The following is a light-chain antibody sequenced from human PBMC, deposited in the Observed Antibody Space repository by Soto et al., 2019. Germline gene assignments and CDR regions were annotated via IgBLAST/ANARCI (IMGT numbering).Light chain of an antibody. Sequence: QSALTQPASVSGSPGQSITIYCTGTSSDVGGYNYVSWYQQHPGKDPKLMIYEVSNRPSGVSNRFSGTKSGNTASLTISGLQAEDEADYYCSSYTSSSTLVFGGGTKLTVL. V-gene: IGLV2-14*01. CDR3: SSYTSSSTLV. CDR2: EVS. J-gene: IGLJ2*01. CDR1: SSDVGGYNY.